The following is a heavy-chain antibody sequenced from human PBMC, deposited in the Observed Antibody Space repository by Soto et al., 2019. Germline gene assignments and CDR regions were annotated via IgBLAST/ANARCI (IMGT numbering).Heavy chain of an antibody. D-gene: IGHD6-25*01. J-gene: IGHJ4*01. CDR3: AKGSASGSPYYFDY. V-gene: IGHV3-23*01. CDR1: GFTFSSYA. CDR2: IVGSGGST. Sequence: GGSLRLSCAASGFTFSSYAMSWVRQSPGKGLEWVSAIVGSGGSTYHADSVKGRFTISRDNSKNTLYLQMSSLRVEDTAVYYCAKGSASGSPYYFDYWGHGILVTVSS.